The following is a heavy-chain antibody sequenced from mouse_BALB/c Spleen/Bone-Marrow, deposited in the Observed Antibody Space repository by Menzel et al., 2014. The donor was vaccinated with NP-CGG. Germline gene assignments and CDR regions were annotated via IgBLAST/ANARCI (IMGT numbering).Heavy chain of an antibody. J-gene: IGHJ2*01. CDR2: ISYSGNA. Sequence: EVQLQQSGPSLVKPSQTLSLTCSVTGDSITSSYWNWIRNFPGNKLEYMGYISYSGNAYYNPSLKSRISLTRDTSKNQYYLQLNSVTTEDTATYFCARGNGYHFDYWGQGTTLTVSS. D-gene: IGHD1-2*01. CDR3: ARGNGYHFDY. V-gene: IGHV3-8*02. CDR1: GDSITSSY.